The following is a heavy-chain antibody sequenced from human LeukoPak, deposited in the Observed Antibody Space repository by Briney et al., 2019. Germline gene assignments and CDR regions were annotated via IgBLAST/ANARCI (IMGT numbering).Heavy chain of an antibody. CDR3: ASGPSSSWYLGY. CDR1: GGFISSSSYY. CDR2: IYYSAST. D-gene: IGHD6-13*01. Sequence: SETLSLTCTVSGGFISSSSYYWGWIRQPPGKGLEWIGSIYYSASTYYHPSLKSRVTISVDTSKNQFSLKLSSVTAADTAVYYCASGPSSSWYLGYWGQGTLVTVSS. V-gene: IGHV4-39*07. J-gene: IGHJ4*02.